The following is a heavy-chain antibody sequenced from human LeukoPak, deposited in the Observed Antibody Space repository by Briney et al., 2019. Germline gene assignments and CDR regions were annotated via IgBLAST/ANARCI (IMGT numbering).Heavy chain of an antibody. CDR1: GGSISSYY. D-gene: IGHD4-23*01. CDR3: ARGKTDYGGSAQHFQH. CDR2: IYYSGST. Sequence: PSETLSLTCTVSGGSISSYYWSWIRQPPGKGLEWIGYIYYSGSTNYNPSLKSRVTISVDTSKNQFSLKLSSVTAADTAVYYCARGKTDYGGSAQHFQHWGQGTLVTVSS. V-gene: IGHV4-59*01. J-gene: IGHJ1*01.